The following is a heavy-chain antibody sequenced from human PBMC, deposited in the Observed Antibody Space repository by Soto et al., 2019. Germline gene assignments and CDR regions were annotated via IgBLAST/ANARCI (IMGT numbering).Heavy chain of an antibody. Sequence: GGSLRLSCAASGFTFSSYGMHWVRQAPGKGLEWVAVISYDGSNKYYADSVKGRFTISRDNSKNTLYLQMNSLRAEDTAVYYCAKDRVAVAVNWFDPWGQGTLVTVSS. CDR1: GFTFSSYG. J-gene: IGHJ5*02. D-gene: IGHD6-19*01. CDR2: ISYDGSNK. V-gene: IGHV3-30*18. CDR3: AKDRVAVAVNWFDP.